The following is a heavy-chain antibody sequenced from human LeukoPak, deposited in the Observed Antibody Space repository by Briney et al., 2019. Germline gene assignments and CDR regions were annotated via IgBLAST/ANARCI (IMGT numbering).Heavy chain of an antibody. D-gene: IGHD6-19*01. Sequence: QSGGSLRLSCAASGFAVSSNHMSWVRQAPGKGLEWVSAISGSGGSTYYADSVKGRFTISRDNSKNTLYLQMNSLRAEDTAVYYCAKSYIAVAGTDDYWGQGTLVTVSS. CDR3: AKSYIAVAGTDDY. V-gene: IGHV3-23*01. J-gene: IGHJ4*02. CDR1: GFAVSSNH. CDR2: ISGSGGST.